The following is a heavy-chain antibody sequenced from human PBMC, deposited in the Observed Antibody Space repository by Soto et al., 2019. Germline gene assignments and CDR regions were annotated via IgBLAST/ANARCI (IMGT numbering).Heavy chain of an antibody. J-gene: IGHJ6*02. CDR2: INPNSGGT. D-gene: IGHD4-4*01. V-gene: IGHV1-2*02. CDR3: ARDRVDYSSFHYGMDV. Sequence: ASVKVSCKTSGYIFTGFYMHWVRQAPGQGLEWMGWINPNSGGTNYPQKFRDRVTMTRDTSIGTAYMELSSLRSDDTAVYYCARDRVDYSSFHYGMDVWGQGTTVTVSS. CDR1: GYIFTGFY.